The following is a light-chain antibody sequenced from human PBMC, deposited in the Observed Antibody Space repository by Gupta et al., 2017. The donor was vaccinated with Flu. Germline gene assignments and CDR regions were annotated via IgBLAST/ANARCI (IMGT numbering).Light chain of an antibody. CDR3: QAWDTSTGV. CDR2: EVS. V-gene: IGLV3-1*01. CDR1: TRGDKY. Sequence: PGNTARNTCSGYTRGDKYVFGHHQNPGPAPLMVIYEVSKWPAGVPGRFAGSNSGNTATLTVFGTQAKDEADYFCQAWDTSTGVFGGGTKLTVL. J-gene: IGLJ3*02.